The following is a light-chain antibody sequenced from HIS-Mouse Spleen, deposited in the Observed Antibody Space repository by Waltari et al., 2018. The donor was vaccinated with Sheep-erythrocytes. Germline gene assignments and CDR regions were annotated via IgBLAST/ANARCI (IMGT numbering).Light chain of an antibody. Sequence: EMVLTQSPATLSLSPGERATLSCRASQSVSSYLAWYQQKPGQAPRPLIYDASNRATGIPARFSGSGSGTDFTLTISSLEPEDFVVYYCQQRSNWYTFGQGTKLEIK. CDR3: QQRSNWYT. J-gene: IGKJ2*01. CDR2: DAS. CDR1: QSVSSY. V-gene: IGKV3-11*01.